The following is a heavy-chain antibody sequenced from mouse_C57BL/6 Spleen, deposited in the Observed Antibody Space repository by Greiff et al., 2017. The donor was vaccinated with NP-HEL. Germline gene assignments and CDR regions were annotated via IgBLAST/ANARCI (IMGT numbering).Heavy chain of an antibody. J-gene: IGHJ2*01. V-gene: IGHV1-55*01. CDR1: GYTFTSYW. CDR2: IYPGSGRT. Sequence: QVQLQQPGAELVKPGASVKMSCKASGYTFTSYWITWVKQRPGQGLEWIGDIYPGSGRTNYNEQFKSKATLTVDTSSSTAYMKLSSLTSEDSAVYYCARDSSGPYYFDYWGQGTTLTVSS. D-gene: IGHD3-2*02. CDR3: ARDSSGPYYFDY.